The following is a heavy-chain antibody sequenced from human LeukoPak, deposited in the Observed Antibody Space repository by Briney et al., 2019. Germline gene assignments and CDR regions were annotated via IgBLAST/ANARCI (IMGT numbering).Heavy chain of an antibody. Sequence: GGSLRLSCAASGFTDSDYYMSWIRQAPGKGLEWVSYISSSGSTIYYADSVKGRLTISRDNSKNTLYLQMNSLRAEDTAVYYCASYCSSTSCSVFEYWGQATLVTVSS. CDR3: ASYCSSTSCSVFEY. V-gene: IGHV3-11*01. J-gene: IGHJ4*02. CDR1: GFTDSDYY. D-gene: IGHD2-2*01. CDR2: ISSSGSTI.